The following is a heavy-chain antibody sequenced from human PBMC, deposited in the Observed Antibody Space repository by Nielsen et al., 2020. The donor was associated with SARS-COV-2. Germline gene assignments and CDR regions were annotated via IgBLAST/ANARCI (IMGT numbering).Heavy chain of an antibody. D-gene: IGHD2-2*01. Sequence: ASVKVSCKASGYTFTSYGISWVRQAPGQGLEWMGWISAYNGNTNYAQKLQGRVTMTTDTSTSTAYMELRSLRSDDTAVYYCARYCSSTSCPYNWFDPWGQATLVTVSS. CDR1: GYTFTSYG. J-gene: IGHJ5*02. CDR2: ISAYNGNT. CDR3: ARYCSSTSCPYNWFDP. V-gene: IGHV1-18*01.